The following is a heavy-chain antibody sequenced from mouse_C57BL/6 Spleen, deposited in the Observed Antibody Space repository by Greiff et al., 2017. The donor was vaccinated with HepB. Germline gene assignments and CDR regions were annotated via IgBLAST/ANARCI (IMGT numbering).Heavy chain of an antibody. Sequence: VMLVESGPGLVAPSQSLSITCTVSGFSLTSYAISWVRQPPGKGLEWLGVIWTGGGTNYNSALKSRLSISKDNSKSQVFLKMNSLQTDDTARYYCARVDSPGYVSYYFDYWGQGTTLTVSS. CDR2: IWTGGGT. D-gene: IGHD3-2*02. CDR3: ARVDSPGYVSYYFDY. J-gene: IGHJ2*01. CDR1: GFSLTSYA. V-gene: IGHV2-9-1*01.